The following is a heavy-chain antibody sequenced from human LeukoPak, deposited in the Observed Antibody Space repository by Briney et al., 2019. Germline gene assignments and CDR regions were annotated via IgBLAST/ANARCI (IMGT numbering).Heavy chain of an antibody. CDR3: ARGNYHAMDV. J-gene: IGHJ6*02. V-gene: IGHV3-74*01. Sequence: GGSLRLSCAASGFTFSNYWMHWVRQTPGEGLVCVSLIKGDGSSTTYADSVKGRFTISRDNAKSTVYLQMNSLRAEDTAVYYCARGNYHAMDVWGQGTTVTVSS. CDR2: IKGDGSST. CDR1: GFTFSNYW.